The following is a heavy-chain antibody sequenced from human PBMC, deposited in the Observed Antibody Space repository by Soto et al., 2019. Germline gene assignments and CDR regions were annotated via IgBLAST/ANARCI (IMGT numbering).Heavy chain of an antibody. CDR3: AKIRGYDLGSNTFQH. V-gene: IGHV3-23*01. CDR2: ISGNGDTT. CDR1: GFTFSSSA. J-gene: IGHJ1*01. D-gene: IGHD5-12*01. Sequence: EVQLLESGGGLVQPGGSLRLSCAASGFTFSSSAMSWVRQAPGKGLDWVSAISGNGDTTYYADSVKGRFTISRDISKNTLYLQMNSLRAEDTAVYYCAKIRGYDLGSNTFQHWGHGTLVNVSS.